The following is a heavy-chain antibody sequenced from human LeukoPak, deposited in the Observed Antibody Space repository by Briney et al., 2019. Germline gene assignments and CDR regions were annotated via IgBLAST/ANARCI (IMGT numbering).Heavy chain of an antibody. V-gene: IGHV3-7*01. CDR1: GFTFSSYW. J-gene: IGHJ6*02. CDR3: ARDRGYCSGGSCYSRYYYYGMDA. Sequence: GGSLRLSCAASGFTFSSYWMSWVRQAPGKGLEWVANIKQDGSEKYYVDSVKGRFTISRDNAKNSLYLQMNSLRAEDTAVYYCARDRGYCSGGSCYSRYYYYGMDAWGQGTTVTVSS. CDR2: IKQDGSEK. D-gene: IGHD2-15*01.